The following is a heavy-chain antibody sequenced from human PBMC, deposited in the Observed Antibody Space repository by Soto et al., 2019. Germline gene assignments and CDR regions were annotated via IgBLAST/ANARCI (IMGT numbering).Heavy chain of an antibody. V-gene: IGHV6-1*01. Sequence: PSPTLSLTCAISGDSVSSDSAAWNWIRQSPSRGLEWLGRTYYRSKWYNDYAVPVKSRITINPDTSKNQFSLQLNSVTPEDTAVYYCAKENTGCGGDCYPDYFDYWGQGTLVTVSS. D-gene: IGHD2-21*02. CDR2: TYYRSKWYN. J-gene: IGHJ4*02. CDR3: AKENTGCGGDCYPDYFDY. CDR1: GDSVSSDSAA.